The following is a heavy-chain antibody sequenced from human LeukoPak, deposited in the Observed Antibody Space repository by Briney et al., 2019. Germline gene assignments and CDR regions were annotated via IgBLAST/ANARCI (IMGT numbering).Heavy chain of an antibody. Sequence: SETLSLTCAVSGASISSSNWLSWVRQPPGKGLEWIGEIYHSGSTNYNPSLKSRVTISVDNSKNQFSLKMSSMTAADTAVYYCARDSYNWNYGYYYYMDVWGKGTTVTVSS. D-gene: IGHD1-7*01. J-gene: IGHJ6*03. V-gene: IGHV4-4*02. CDR2: IYHSGST. CDR3: ARDSYNWNYGYYYYMDV. CDR1: GASISSSNW.